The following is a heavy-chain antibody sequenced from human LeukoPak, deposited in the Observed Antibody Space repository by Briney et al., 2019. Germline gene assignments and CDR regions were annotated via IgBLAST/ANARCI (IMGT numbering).Heavy chain of an antibody. CDR2: INPNSGGT. J-gene: IGHJ4*02. Sequence: ASVKVSCKASGYTFTGYYMHWVRQAPGQGLEWMGRINPNSGGTNYAQKFQGRVTMTRDTSISTAYMELSRLRSDDTAVYYCAREGYDDYSDYYFDYWGQGTLVTVSS. CDR1: GYTFTGYY. V-gene: IGHV1-2*06. CDR3: AREGYDDYSDYYFDY. D-gene: IGHD4-11*01.